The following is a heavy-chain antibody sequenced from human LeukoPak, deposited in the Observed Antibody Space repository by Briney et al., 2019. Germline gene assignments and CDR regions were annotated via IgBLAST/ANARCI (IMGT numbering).Heavy chain of an antibody. J-gene: IGHJ4*02. Sequence: SETLSLTCTVSGGSISSGDYYWRWIRQPPGKGLEWIGYIYYSGSTYYNPSLKSRVTISVDTSKNQFSLKLSSVTAADTAVYYCAREVEGNEDYWGQGTLVTVSS. V-gene: IGHV4-30-4*01. CDR2: IYYSGST. CDR1: GGSISSGDYY. CDR3: AREVEGNEDY.